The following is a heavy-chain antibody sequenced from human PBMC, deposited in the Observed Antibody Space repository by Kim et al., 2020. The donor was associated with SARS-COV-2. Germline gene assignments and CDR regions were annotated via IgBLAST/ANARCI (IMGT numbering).Heavy chain of an antibody. D-gene: IGHD6-19*01. CDR1: GFTFSSYG. CDR3: AKVRVAVAGTPENYYYYG. J-gene: IGHJ6*01. V-gene: IGHV3-30*18. Sequence: GGSLRLSCAASGFTFSSYGMHWVRQAPGKGLEWVAVISYDGSNKYYADSVKGRFTISRDNSKNTLYLQMNSLRAEDTAVYYCAKVRVAVAGTPENYYYYG. CDR2: ISYDGSNK.